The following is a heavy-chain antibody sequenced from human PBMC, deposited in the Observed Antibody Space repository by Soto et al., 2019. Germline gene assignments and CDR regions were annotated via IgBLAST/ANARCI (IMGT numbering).Heavy chain of an antibody. V-gene: IGHV3-23*01. J-gene: IGHJ4*02. CDR2: ISGSGGST. CDR3: ASYYDSSAPLGFLCD. CDR1: GFTFSSYA. Sequence: EVQLLESGGGLVQPGGSLRLSCAASGFTFSSYAMSWVRQAPGKWLEWVSAISGSGGSTYYAHSVKGRFTISRDNSKNTLSLQMNSLRAEDKAVYYCASYYDSSAPLGFLCDWGQGTLVTVSS. D-gene: IGHD3-22*01.